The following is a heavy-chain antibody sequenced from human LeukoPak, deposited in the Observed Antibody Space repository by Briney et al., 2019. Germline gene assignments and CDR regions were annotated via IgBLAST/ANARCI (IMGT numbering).Heavy chain of an antibody. V-gene: IGHV4-38-2*01. CDR2: IHHSGYT. J-gene: IGHJ4*02. CDR3: ARMGSDY. D-gene: IGHD3-16*01. Sequence: RPSETLSLTCVVSGDAISSGNYWGWIRQPPEKGLEWIGNIHHSGYTNYNPSLKSRVTISVDASKNQFSLKMKSVTAADTAVYYCARMGSDYWSQGTLVTVSS. CDR1: GDAISSGNY.